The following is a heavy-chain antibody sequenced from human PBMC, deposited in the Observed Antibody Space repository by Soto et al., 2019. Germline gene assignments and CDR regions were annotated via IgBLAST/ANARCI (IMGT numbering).Heavy chain of an antibody. Sequence: SRPTLVNPTQTLTLTCRFSGFSITGNGEGVGWIRQPPGKALEWLALIYWADDKRYSPSLRNRLTITLDNSKDQVILTMTDMGPADTATYYXAHGYVQLLATFHYFDSWGQGTQVTVSS. CDR2: IYWADDK. V-gene: IGHV2-5*02. D-gene: IGHD2-2*01. J-gene: IGHJ4*02. CDR1: GFSITGNGEG. CDR3: AHGYVQLLATFHYFDS.